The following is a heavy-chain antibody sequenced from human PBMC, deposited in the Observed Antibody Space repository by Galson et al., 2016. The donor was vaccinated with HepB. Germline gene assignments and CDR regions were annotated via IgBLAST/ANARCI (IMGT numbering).Heavy chain of an antibody. CDR1: GFPLNTNGVG. CDR2: IYWDDDK. V-gene: IGHV2-5*02. D-gene: IGHD6-6*01. CDR3: THSRNSSSSSFY. Sequence: PALVKPTQTLMLTCTFSGFPLNTNGVGVGWIRQPPGKALEWLALIYWDDDKLYSPSLSSRLTITKDTSKNQVVLTMTNMDPVDTATYYCTHSRNSSSSSFYWGQGTLVTVSS. J-gene: IGHJ4*02.